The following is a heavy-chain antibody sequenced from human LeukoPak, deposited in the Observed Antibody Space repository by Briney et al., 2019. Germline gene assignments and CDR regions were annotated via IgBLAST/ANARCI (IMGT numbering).Heavy chain of an antibody. V-gene: IGHV3-66*01. CDR2: IYDGGST. D-gene: IGHD3-9*01. CDR3: ARVMGRLVRTWYFDL. Sequence: GGSLRLSCAASGFTVSSNYVTWVRQAPGKGLEWVSVIYDGGSTYYADSVKGRFTISRDNSKNTLYLQMNTLRAEDTAVYYCARVMGRLVRTWYFDLWGRGTLVTVSS. CDR1: GFTVSSNY. J-gene: IGHJ2*01.